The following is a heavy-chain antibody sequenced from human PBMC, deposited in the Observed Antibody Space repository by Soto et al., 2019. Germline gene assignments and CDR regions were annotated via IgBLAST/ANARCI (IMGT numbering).Heavy chain of an antibody. D-gene: IGHD3-22*01. CDR2: IKSKTDGGTT. J-gene: IGHJ4*01. Sequence: GGSLRLSCAASGFTFSNAWINWVRQAPGKGLERVGRIKSKTDGGTTDFAEPVKGRFAISRDDSNNMVYLQMSSLKIEDTAVYYCTTDSYSTIIIVRFDYWGHGTLVTVSS. CDR1: GFTFSNAW. CDR3: TTDSYSTIIIVRFDY. V-gene: IGHV3-15*07.